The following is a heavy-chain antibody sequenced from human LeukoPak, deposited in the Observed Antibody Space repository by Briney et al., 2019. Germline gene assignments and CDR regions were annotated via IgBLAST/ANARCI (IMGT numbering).Heavy chain of an antibody. Sequence: ASVKVSCKASGYTFTGYYMHWVRQAPGQGLEWMGRINPNSGGTNYAQKFQGRVTMTRDTSISTAYMELSRLRSDDTAVYYCARVGYFDWLFAGDGNAFDIWGQGTMVTVSS. CDR2: INPNSGGT. CDR1: GYTFTGYY. V-gene: IGHV1-2*06. D-gene: IGHD3-9*01. CDR3: ARVGYFDWLFAGDGNAFDI. J-gene: IGHJ3*02.